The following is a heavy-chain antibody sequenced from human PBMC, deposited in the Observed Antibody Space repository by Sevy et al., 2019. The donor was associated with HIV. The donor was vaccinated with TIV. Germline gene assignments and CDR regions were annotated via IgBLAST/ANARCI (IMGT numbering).Heavy chain of an antibody. Sequence: GGSLRLSCAASGFTFSKYSMSWVRQPPGKGLEWVSTLSFGCGEINHADSMKGRFTISRDKSKNSMYLQMNNLRAEDTAVYYCAREGCTKPHDYWGQGTLVTVSS. V-gene: IGHV3-23*01. J-gene: IGHJ4*02. D-gene: IGHD2-8*01. CDR2: LSFGCGEI. CDR1: GFTFSKYS. CDR3: AREGCTKPHDY.